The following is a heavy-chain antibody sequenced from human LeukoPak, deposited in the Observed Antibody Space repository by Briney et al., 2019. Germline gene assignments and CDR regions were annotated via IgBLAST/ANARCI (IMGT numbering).Heavy chain of an antibody. CDR3: AREVSPYYFDY. CDR1: GGSFSGYY. Sequence: SETLSLTCAVYGGSFSGYYWSWIRQPPGKGLEWIGEINHSGSTNYNPSLKSRVTISVDTSKNQFSLKLSSVTAADTAVYYCAREVSPYYFDYWGQGTLVTVSS. CDR2: INHSGST. J-gene: IGHJ4*02. V-gene: IGHV4-34*01.